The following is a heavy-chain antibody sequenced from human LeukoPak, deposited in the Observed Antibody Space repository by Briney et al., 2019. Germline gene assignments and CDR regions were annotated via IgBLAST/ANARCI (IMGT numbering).Heavy chain of an antibody. Sequence: GTRSPTGSVSGVSISIYGSGGCGQSPEKGPGAFGYIYYSGSTKYNPSIKSSVNISVDRSKNQFSLKLHSVTAADTAVYSCARYWGVQLWPHWYFDLWGRGSLVNVSS. CDR3: ARYWGVQLWPHWYFDL. J-gene: IGHJ2*01. V-gene: IGHV4-59*01. CDR1: GVSISIYG. D-gene: IGHD5-24*01. CDR2: IYYSGST.